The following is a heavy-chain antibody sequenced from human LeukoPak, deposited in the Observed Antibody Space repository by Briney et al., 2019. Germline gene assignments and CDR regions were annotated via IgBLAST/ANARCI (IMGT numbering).Heavy chain of an antibody. Sequence: PGGSLRLSCAASGFTLSSNYMNWVRPAPGKGLEWVSVIYSGGSTYYADSVKGGFTISRDKSKNTLYLQMYSLRAEDTAVYYCARDHLDYPFDYWGQGTLVTVSS. CDR3: ARDHLDYPFDY. CDR1: GFTLSSNY. J-gene: IGHJ4*02. D-gene: IGHD4-11*01. V-gene: IGHV3-66*01. CDR2: IYSGGST.